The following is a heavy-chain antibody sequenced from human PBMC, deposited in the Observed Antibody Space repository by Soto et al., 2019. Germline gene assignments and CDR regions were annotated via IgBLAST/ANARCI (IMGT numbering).Heavy chain of an antibody. V-gene: IGHV1-18*01. D-gene: IGHD1-26*01. J-gene: IGHJ6*02. CDR1: GYNFNRYG. Sequence: AAVKVSCKASGYNFNRYGISWVRQAPGQGLEWMGWISTYNSNTKYAQKLEGRVTMTTDTFTSTAYMELRSLRSEDTAVYYCATTILVGATSDGDYYYYGMDVWGQGTTVTVSS. CDR2: ISTYNSNT. CDR3: ATTILVGATSDGDYYYYGMDV.